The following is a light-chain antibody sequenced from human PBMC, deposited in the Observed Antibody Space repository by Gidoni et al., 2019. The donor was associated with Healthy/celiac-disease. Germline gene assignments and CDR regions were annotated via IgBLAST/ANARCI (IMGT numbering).Light chain of an antibody. CDR2: EVS. Sequence: QSALTQPASVSGSPGQSITISCTGNSSDVGGYNYVSWYQKHPGKAPKLMIYEVSNRPSGVSNRFSGSKSGNTASLTISGLQGEDEADYYCSSYTSSSTLDVVFGGGTKLTVL. CDR1: SSDVGGYNY. CDR3: SSYTSSSTLDVV. J-gene: IGLJ2*01. V-gene: IGLV2-14*01.